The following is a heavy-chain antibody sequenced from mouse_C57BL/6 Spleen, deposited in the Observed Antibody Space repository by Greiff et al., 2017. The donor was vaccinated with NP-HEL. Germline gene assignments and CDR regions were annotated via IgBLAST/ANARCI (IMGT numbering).Heavy chain of an antibody. V-gene: IGHV1-20*01. CDR1: GYSFTGYF. Sequence: EVQLQQSGPELVKPGDSVKISCTASGYSFTGYFMNWVMQSHGKRLEWIGRINPYNGDTFSNQKFKGKATLTVDKSSSTAHMELRSLTSEDSAVYYCAREGYYYGSKYYAMDYWGQGTSVTVSS. CDR2: INPYNGDT. CDR3: AREGYYYGSKYYAMDY. J-gene: IGHJ4*01. D-gene: IGHD1-1*01.